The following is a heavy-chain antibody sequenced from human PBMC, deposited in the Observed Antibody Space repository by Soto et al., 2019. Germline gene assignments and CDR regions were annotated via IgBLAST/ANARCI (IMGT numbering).Heavy chain of an antibody. CDR3: TACLGHTDDDS. CDR1: GFTFDDAW. D-gene: IGHD7-27*01. J-gene: IGHJ4*02. CDR2: ITRRIDGETT. Sequence: EVQLVEAGGGLVKPGGSLTLSCAASGFTFDDAWMSWVRQAPGKGLEWVGRITRRIDGETTDYAAPVKGRFTISRDDSKKMLWLQINSLKIEDTAVYYCTACLGHTDDDSGGQGTLVTVSS. V-gene: IGHV3-15*05.